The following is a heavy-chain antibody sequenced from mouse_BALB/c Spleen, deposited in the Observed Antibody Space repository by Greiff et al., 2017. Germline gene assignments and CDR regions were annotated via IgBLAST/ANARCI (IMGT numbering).Heavy chain of an antibody. CDR2: ILPGSGST. CDR3: ARYGYDVAYFDY. CDR1: GYTFSSYW. Sequence: VQLQQSGAELMKPGASVKISCKATGYTFSSYWIEWVKQRPGHGLEWIGEILPGSGSTNYNEKFKGKATFTADTSSNTAYMQLSSLTSEDSAVYYCARYGYDVAYFDYWGQGTTLTVSS. D-gene: IGHD2-2*01. V-gene: IGHV1-9*01. J-gene: IGHJ2*01.